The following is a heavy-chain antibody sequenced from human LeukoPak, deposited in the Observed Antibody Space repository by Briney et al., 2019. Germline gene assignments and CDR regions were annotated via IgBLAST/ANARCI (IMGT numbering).Heavy chain of an antibody. D-gene: IGHD5-18*01. CDR3: ARVTGFGYSYGLVGNYYYYYGMDV. V-gene: IGHV4-34*01. J-gene: IGHJ6*02. Sequence: SETLSLTCAVYGGSFSGYYWSWIRQPPGKGLEWIGEINHSGSTNYNPSLKSRVTISVDTSKNQFSLKLSSVTAADTAVYYCARVTGFGYSYGLVGNYYYYYGMDVWGQGTTVTVSS. CDR1: GGSFSGYY. CDR2: INHSGST.